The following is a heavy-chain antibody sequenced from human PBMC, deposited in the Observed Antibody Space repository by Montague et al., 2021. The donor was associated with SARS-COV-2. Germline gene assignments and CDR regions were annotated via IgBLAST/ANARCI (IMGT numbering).Heavy chain of an antibody. CDR2: IYYTGST. Sequence: SETLSLTCTVSGGSISSSSYYWGWIRQPPGKGLEWIGSIYYTGSTYYNPSLKSRVTISVDTSKNQFSLKPSSVTAADTAVYYCARDTRTAMLVVVTRYGLDVWGQGTTVTVSS. V-gene: IGHV4-39*07. CDR1: GGSISSSSYY. D-gene: IGHD3-22*01. CDR3: ARDTRTAMLVVVTRYGLDV. J-gene: IGHJ6*02.